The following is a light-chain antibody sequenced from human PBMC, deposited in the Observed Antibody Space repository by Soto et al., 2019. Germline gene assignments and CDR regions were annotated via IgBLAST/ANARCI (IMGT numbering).Light chain of an antibody. CDR1: SNDIGAYKY. V-gene: IGLV2-14*01. CDR2: EVS. Sequence: SALTQPASVSGSPGQSITISCTGSSNDIGAYKYVSWYQQYPGKAPKLIIFEVSNRPSGVSNRFSGSKSGNTASLTIAGLQAEDEADYHCSSYTTGSTLYVFGGGTKVTAL. CDR3: SSYTTGSTLYV. J-gene: IGLJ1*01.